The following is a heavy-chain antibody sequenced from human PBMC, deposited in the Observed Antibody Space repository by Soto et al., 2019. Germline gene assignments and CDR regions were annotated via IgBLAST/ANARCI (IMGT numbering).Heavy chain of an antibody. CDR2: ISYDASNE. CDR3: AKGDLYYYGSGSYYTNY. J-gene: IGHJ4*02. Sequence: GGSLRLSCAASGFTFSSYGMHWVRQAPGKGLAWVALISYDASNEYYADSVKGRFTISRDNSKNTLYLQMNSLRTEDTAVYYCAKGDLYYYGSGSYYTNYWGQGTLVTVS. D-gene: IGHD3-10*01. V-gene: IGHV3-30*18. CDR1: GFTFSSYG.